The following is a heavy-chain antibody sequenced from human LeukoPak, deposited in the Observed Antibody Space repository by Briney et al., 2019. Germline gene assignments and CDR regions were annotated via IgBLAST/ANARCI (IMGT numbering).Heavy chain of an antibody. CDR2: ISDSGGST. CDR3: AKRGVVIRVILVGFHKQAYYFDS. D-gene: IGHD3-10*01. CDR1: GVTLSNYG. J-gene: IGHJ4*02. V-gene: IGHV3-23*01. Sequence: GGSLRLSCAVSGVTLSNYGMSWVRQAPGKGLEWVAGISDSGGSTNYADSVKGRFTISRDNAKNTLYLQMNSLRAEDTAVYFCAKRGVVIRVILVGFHKQAYYFDSWGQGALVTVSS.